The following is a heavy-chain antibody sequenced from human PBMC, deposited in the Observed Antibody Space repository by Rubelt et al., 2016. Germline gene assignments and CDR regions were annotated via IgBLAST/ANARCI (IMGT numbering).Heavy chain of an antibody. Sequence: EVQLLESGGGLVQPGGSLRLSCADSGFTFNNYAMTWVRQAPGKGLQWVSGISDSGGGTYYAESVERRFTSSRDNAKDRLYRQMNRLGAGDTAVDYWAKLRGRDSGSFEYWGQGILVTVSS. CDR3: AKLRGRDSGSFEY. D-gene: IGHD3-22*01. CDR2: ISDSGGGT. J-gene: IGHJ4*02. V-gene: IGHV3-23*01. CDR1: GFTFNNYA.